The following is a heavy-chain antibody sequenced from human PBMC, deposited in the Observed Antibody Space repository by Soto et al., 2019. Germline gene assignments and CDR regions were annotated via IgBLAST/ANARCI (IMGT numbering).Heavy chain of an antibody. CDR1: GFTFSSYS. CDR3: ARDPSHSYYTLFYYFDY. CDR2: ISGSGSNT. V-gene: IGHV3-23*01. Sequence: GGSLRLSCAASGFTFSSYSMTWVRQAPGKGLEWVSGISGSGSNTYYADSVKGRFTISRDDSKSTLYLQMNSLRAEDTAVYYCARDPSHSYYTLFYYFDYWGQGTLVTVSS. J-gene: IGHJ4*02. D-gene: IGHD1-26*01.